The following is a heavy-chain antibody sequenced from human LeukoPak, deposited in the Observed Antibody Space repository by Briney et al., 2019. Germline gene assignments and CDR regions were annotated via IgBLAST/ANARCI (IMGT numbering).Heavy chain of an antibody. CDR1: GGSISSGDYY. Sequence: SETLSLTCTVSGGSISSGDYYWSWIRQPPGKGLEWIGYIYYSGSTYYNPSLKSRVTISVDTSKNQFSLKLSSVTAADTAVYYCARVGVATSSRNFDYWGQGTLVTVSS. J-gene: IGHJ4*02. V-gene: IGHV4-30-4*01. CDR3: ARVGVATSSRNFDY. CDR2: IYYSGST. D-gene: IGHD5-12*01.